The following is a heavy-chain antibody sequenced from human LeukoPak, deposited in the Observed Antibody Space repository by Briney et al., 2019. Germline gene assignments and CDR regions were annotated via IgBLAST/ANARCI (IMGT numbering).Heavy chain of an antibody. CDR2: ISGGGVTT. CDR1: GFTFSSYA. Sequence: GGSLRLSCAASGFTFSSYAMTWARQAPGKGLEWVSGISGGGVTTYYADSVKGRFTISRDNSKNTLYLQMNSLRAEDTAIYFCAYYDSSGYYYGRLRYWGQGTPVTVSS. D-gene: IGHD3-22*01. V-gene: IGHV3-23*01. J-gene: IGHJ4*02. CDR3: AYYDSSGYYYGRLRY.